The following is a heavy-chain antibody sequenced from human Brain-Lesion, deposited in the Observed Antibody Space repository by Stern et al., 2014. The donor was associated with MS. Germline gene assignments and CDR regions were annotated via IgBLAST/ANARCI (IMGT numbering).Heavy chain of an antibody. CDR2: VNNDGRST. D-gene: IGHD3-10*01. CDR3: ARGERWFDS. CDR1: GFTFSNYW. J-gene: IGHJ5*01. V-gene: IGHV3-74*02. Sequence: EVQLEESGRGLVQPGGSLRLSCAASGFTFSNYWMHWVRQAPGKGLVWVSRVNNDGRSTSYADSVKGRFTRSRDNAKNTLYLQMNSLRVEDTAIYYWARGERWFDSWGQGTLVTVSS.